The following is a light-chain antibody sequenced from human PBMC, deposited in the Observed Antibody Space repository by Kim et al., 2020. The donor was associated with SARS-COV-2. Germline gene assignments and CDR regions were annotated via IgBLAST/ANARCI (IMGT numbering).Light chain of an antibody. J-gene: IGKJ1*01. CDR3: QQYNSHTWT. CDR1: QDISYY. CDR2: AAS. Sequence: ASVGDRVTITLRASQDISYYVAWFQQKPGKAPKSLIYAASNLQSGVPSKFSGSGSGTDFTLTISSLQPEDSAIYYCQQYNSHTWTFGQGTKVDIK. V-gene: IGKV1-16*02.